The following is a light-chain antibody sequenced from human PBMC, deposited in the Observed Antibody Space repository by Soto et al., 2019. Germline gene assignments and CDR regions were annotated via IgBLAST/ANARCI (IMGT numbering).Light chain of an antibody. CDR2: KAS. Sequence: DIQMTQSSSTLTASVGDRVTIPCRASQSISSWLAWDQQKPGKAPKLLIYKASSLESGLPSRFSGSGSGTEFTLNISSLQLDDFATYYSQKYNRYSPTFVQVTKEDI. CDR1: QSISSW. J-gene: IGKJ1*01. CDR3: QKYNRYSPT. V-gene: IGKV1-5*03.